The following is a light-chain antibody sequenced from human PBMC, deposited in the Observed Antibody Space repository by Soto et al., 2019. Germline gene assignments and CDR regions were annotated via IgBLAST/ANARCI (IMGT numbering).Light chain of an antibody. J-gene: IGKJ4*01. Sequence: EIVLTQSPATLSLSPGERATLSCRASQSVSSYLAWYQQKPGQAPRLLIYDASNRATGIPARFSGSGSGTDFTLTISSLEPEDFAVYYCQQRSNWPPPVGGGTKVDIK. V-gene: IGKV3-11*01. CDR1: QSVSSY. CDR2: DAS. CDR3: QQRSNWPPP.